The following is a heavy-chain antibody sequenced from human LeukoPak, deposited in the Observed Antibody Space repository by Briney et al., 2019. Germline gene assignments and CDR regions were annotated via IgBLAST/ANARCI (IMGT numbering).Heavy chain of an antibody. V-gene: IGHV4-59*01. J-gene: IGHJ3*02. D-gene: IGHD3-22*01. CDR3: ARDRILPKYYYDSSGYPRNAFDI. CDR2: IDYSGST. CDR1: GGSFSGYY. Sequence: SETLSLTCAVYGGSFSGYYWSWIRQPPGKGLEWIGYIDYSGSTNYNPSLKSRVTISVDTSKNQFSLKLSSVTAADTAVYYCARDRILPKYYYDSSGYPRNAFDIWGQGTMVTVSS.